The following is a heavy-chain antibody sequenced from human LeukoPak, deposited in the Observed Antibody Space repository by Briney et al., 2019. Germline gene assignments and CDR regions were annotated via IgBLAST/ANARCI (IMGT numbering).Heavy chain of an antibody. CDR2: ISGSGGST. CDR1: GFTFSSYA. Sequence: GGSLRLSCAASGFTFSSYAMSWVRQAPGMRLEWVSAISGSGGSTYYADSVKGRFTISRDNSKNTLYLQMNSLRPEDTAVYYCANDVAGTWFHWFDPWGQGTLVTVSS. CDR3: ANDVAGTWFHWFDP. D-gene: IGHD6-19*01. J-gene: IGHJ5*02. V-gene: IGHV3-23*01.